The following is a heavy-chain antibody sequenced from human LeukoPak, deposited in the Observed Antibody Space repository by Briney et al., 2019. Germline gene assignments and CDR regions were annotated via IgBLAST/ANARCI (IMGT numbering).Heavy chain of an antibody. CDR1: GYTFTGYY. Sequence: GASVKVSCKASGYTFTGYYMHWVRQAPGQGLEWMGWINPNSGGTNYAQKFQGRVTMTRDTSISTAYMELSRLRSDDTAVYYCARGFSYSTRYYYYGMDVWGQGTTVTVSS. CDR2: INPNSGGT. CDR3: ARGFSYSTRYYYYGMDV. D-gene: IGHD2-2*01. J-gene: IGHJ6*02. V-gene: IGHV1-2*02.